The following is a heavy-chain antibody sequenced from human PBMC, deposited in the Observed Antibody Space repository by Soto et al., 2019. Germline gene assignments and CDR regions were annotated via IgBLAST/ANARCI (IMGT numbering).Heavy chain of an antibody. J-gene: IGHJ6*02. CDR3: ARLARVRGVPTYGMDV. CDR1: GYSFTSYW. V-gene: IGHV5-10-1*01. Sequence: GESLKISCKGSGYSFTSYWISWVRQMPGKGLEWMGMIDPSDSYTNYSPSFQGHVTISADKSISTAYLQWSSLKASDTAMYYCARLARVRGVPTYGMDVWGQGTTFTVSS. D-gene: IGHD3-10*01. CDR2: IDPSDSYT.